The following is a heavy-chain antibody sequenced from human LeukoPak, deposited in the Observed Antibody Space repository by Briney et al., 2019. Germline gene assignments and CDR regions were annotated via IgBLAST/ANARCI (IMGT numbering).Heavy chain of an antibody. J-gene: IGHJ4*02. D-gene: IGHD6-13*01. CDR3: AREWAAGNFDY. V-gene: IGHV3-30*04. Sequence: GGSLRLSCAASGFTFSSYAMHWVPQAPGKGLEWVAVISYDGSNKYYADPVKGRFTISRDNSKNTLYLQMNSLRAEDTAVYYCAREWAAGNFDYWGQGTLVTVSS. CDR2: ISYDGSNK. CDR1: GFTFSSYA.